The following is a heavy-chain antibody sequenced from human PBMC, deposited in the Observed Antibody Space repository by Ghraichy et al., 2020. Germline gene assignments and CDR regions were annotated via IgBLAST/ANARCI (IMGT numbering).Heavy chain of an antibody. CDR2: IYPGDSDT. Sequence: GESLNISCKGSGYSFTSYWIGWVRQMPGKGLEWMGIIYPGDSDTRYSPSFQGQVTISADKSISTAYLQWSSLKASDTAMYYCARLSSGGLYYYGMDVWGQGTTVTVSS. CDR1: GYSFTSYW. D-gene: IGHD6-19*01. V-gene: IGHV5-51*01. CDR3: ARLSSGGLYYYGMDV. J-gene: IGHJ6*02.